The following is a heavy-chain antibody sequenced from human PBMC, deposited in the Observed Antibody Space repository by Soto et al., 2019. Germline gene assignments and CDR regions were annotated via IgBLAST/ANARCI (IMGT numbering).Heavy chain of an antibody. CDR3: ARHVLTMVRGVVPDMDV. V-gene: IGHV4-39*01. CDR1: GGSISSSSYY. J-gene: IGHJ6*02. CDR2: IYYSGST. Sequence: QLQLQESGPGLVKPSETLSLTCTVSGGSISSSSYYWGWIRQPPGKGLEWIGSIYYSGSTYYNPSLKSRVTISVDTSKNQFSLKLSSVTAADTAVYYCARHVLTMVRGVVPDMDVWGQGTTVTVSS. D-gene: IGHD3-10*01.